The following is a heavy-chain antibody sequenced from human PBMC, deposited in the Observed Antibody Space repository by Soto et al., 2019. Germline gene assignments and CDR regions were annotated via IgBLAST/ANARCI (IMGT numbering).Heavy chain of an antibody. CDR2: ITDTGGDA. J-gene: IGHJ4*02. V-gene: IGHV3-23*01. CDR3: AKDAVYGDGLWLAAN. Sequence: EVQLLESGGDLIQPGGSLRLSCVASGITFGSRAMSWVRQAPGEGLEWVSTITDTGGDAKYADSVRGRFTISRDNSKNTLYLHMNSLRAEDTAMYYCAKDAVYGDGLWLAANWGQGTLVTVSS. CDR1: GITFGSRA. D-gene: IGHD2-21*02.